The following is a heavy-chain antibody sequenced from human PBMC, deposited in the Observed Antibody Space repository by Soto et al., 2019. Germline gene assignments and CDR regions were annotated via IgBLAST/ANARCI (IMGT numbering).Heavy chain of an antibody. CDR3: ARMMGVGGAFDI. CDR1: SGYISSSNW. V-gene: IGHV4-4*02. CDR2: IYHSGST. J-gene: IGHJ3*02. D-gene: IGHD2-8*01. Sequence: QVQLQESGPGLVKPSGTLSLTCAVSSGYISSSNWWSWVRQPPGKGLEWIGEIYHSGSTNYNPSLKSRVTISVDKSKNQFSLKLSSVTAADTALYYSARMMGVGGAFDIWGQGKMVTSSS.